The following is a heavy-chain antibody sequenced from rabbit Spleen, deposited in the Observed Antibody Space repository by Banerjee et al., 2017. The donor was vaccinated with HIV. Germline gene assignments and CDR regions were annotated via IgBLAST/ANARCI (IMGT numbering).Heavy chain of an antibody. CDR2: IYTGGSGGI. CDR1: GFDLSDYYY. D-gene: IGHD6-1*01. V-gene: IGHV1S45*01. Sequence: QEQLEESGGDLVKPGASLTLTCTASGFDLSDYYYMYWVRQAPGKGLEWIGCIYTGGSGGIYYATWANGRFTVSKTSSTTVTLQMTSLTAADTATYFCGRSSYAGYAGYAYGTDLWGPGTLVTVS. J-gene: IGHJ4*01. CDR3: GRSSYAGYAGYAYGTDL.